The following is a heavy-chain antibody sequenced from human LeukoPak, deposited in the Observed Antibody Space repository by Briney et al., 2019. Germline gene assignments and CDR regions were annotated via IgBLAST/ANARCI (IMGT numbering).Heavy chain of an antibody. CDR3: ARGPAADTAY. CDR1: GVSISSYY. D-gene: IGHD2-2*01. V-gene: IGHV4-59*01. Sequence: SETLSLACTVSGVSISSYYWSWIRQPPGKGLEWTGYISYSGSTNYNPSLKSRVTMSADTSKNQFSLELSSVTAADTAMYYCARGPAADTAYWGQGTLVTVSS. CDR2: ISYSGST. J-gene: IGHJ4*02.